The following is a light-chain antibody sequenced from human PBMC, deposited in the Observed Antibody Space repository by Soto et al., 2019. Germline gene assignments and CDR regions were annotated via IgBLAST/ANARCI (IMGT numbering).Light chain of an antibody. V-gene: IGKV3-20*01. CDR1: QSVSSSY. CDR3: QQYVSAPIT. Sequence: EIVLTQSPGTQSLSPETRASLSCRASQSVSSSYLAWYQQKPGQAPRLLIYGASSRATGVPVSFSGSGSGTDFTLTISRLEPEDFAVYYCQQYVSAPITFGQGTRLEI. J-gene: IGKJ5*01. CDR2: GAS.